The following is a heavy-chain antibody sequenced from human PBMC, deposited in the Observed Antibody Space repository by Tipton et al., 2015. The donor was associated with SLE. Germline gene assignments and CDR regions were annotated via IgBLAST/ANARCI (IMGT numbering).Heavy chain of an antibody. J-gene: IGHJ6*02. V-gene: IGHV4-39*07. CDR3: ARHGMVNYYYYGMDV. CDR1: GGSITSSSYF. D-gene: IGHD4-23*01. Sequence: TLSLTCTVSGGSITSSSYFWGWIRQSPGKGLEWIGNINTGGGTYRNPSLMSRVTISVDTSKTQFSLIVTSVTAADTAVYYCARHGMVNYYYYGMDVWGQGTTVTVSS. CDR2: INTGGGT.